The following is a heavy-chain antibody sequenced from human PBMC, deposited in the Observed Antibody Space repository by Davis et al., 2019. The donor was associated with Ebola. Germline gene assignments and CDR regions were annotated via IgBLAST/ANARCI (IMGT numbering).Heavy chain of an antibody. CDR1: GGSISSSNW. CDR2: IYHSGST. Sequence: SETLSLTCAVSGGSISSSNWWSCVRQPPGQGLEWIGEIYHSGSTNYNPSLKSRVTISVDKSKNQFSLKLSSVTAADTAVYYCAREGIEYSNFGYGMDVWGHGTSVTVSS. CDR3: AREGIEYSNFGYGMDV. V-gene: IGHV4-4*02. J-gene: IGHJ6*02. D-gene: IGHD6-6*01.